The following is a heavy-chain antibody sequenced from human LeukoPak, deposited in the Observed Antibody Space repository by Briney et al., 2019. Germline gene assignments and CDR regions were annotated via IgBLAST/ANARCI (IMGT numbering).Heavy chain of an antibody. CDR1: GFTFSSYS. V-gene: IGHV3-21*01. Sequence: GGSLRLSCATSGFTFSSYSMNWVRQAPGKGLEWVSSISSSSNYIYYADSVKGRFTISRDNAKNSLYLQMNSLRAEDTAVYYCAREFWFDPWGQGTLVTVSS. CDR2: ISSSSNYI. J-gene: IGHJ5*02. CDR3: AREFWFDP.